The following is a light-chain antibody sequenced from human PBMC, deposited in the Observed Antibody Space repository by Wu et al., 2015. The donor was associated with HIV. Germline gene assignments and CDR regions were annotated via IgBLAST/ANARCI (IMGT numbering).Light chain of an antibody. V-gene: IGKV3-11*01. CDR3: QQRSNWPLT. J-gene: IGKJ4*01. CDR2: DAS. Sequence: EIVLTQSPATLSLSPGERATLSCRASQSVHGYLGWYQQGPGQAPRLLIYDASNRATGIPARFSGSGSGTDFTLTISSLEPEDFAVYFCQQRSNWPLTFGGGTKVEIK. CDR1: QSVHGY.